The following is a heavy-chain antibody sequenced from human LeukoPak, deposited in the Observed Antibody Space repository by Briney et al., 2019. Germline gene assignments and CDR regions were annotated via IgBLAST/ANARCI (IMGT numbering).Heavy chain of an antibody. Sequence: GGSLRLSCAASGFTFSSYSMNWVRQAPGKGLEWVSSISSSSTYIYCADSVKGRFTISRDNAKNSLYLQMNSLRAEDTAVYYCARDVYDSSGYYAIDYWGQGTLVTVSS. V-gene: IGHV3-21*01. CDR1: GFTFSSYS. D-gene: IGHD3-22*01. CDR2: ISSSSTYI. J-gene: IGHJ4*02. CDR3: ARDVYDSSGYYAIDY.